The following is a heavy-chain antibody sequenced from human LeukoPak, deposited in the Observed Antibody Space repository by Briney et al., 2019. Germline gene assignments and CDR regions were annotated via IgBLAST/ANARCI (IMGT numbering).Heavy chain of an antibody. J-gene: IGHJ4*02. CDR1: GESFSGYY. CDR3: ATSGGTLGPTNYFAY. D-gene: IGHD3-16*01. CDR2: INHSGST. V-gene: IGHV4-34*01. Sequence: SETLSLTCAVCGESFSGYYWSWIRQPPGEGLEWIGEINHSGSTNYNPSLKSRVTISVDTSKNQFSLKLSSVTAADTAVYYCATSGGTLGPTNYFAYWGQGTLVTVSS.